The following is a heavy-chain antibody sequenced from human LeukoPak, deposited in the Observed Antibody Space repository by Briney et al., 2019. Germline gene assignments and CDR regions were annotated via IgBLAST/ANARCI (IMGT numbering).Heavy chain of an antibody. Sequence: ASVKVSCKASGYTFTGCYMHWVRQAPGHGLEWMGWINPDSGGTNYAQKFQGRVTMTRDTSISTAYMELSRLRSDDTAVYYCARDLFRFLERREYYYYMDVWGKGTTVTVSS. J-gene: IGHJ6*03. CDR2: INPDSGGT. CDR3: ARDLFRFLERREYYYYMDV. D-gene: IGHD3-3*01. CDR1: GYTFTGCY. V-gene: IGHV1-2*02.